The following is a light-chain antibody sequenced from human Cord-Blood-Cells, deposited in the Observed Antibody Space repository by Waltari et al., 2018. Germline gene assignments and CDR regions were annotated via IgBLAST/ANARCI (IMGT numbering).Light chain of an antibody. J-gene: IGKJ1*01. CDR3: QQYGSSPAT. CDR2: GAS. V-gene: IGKV3-20*01. Sequence: EIVLTQSPGTLSLSPVERATFSCRASQSVSSSYLAWYQQKPGQAPRLLIYGASSRATGIPDRFSGSGSGTDFTLTISRLEPEDFAVYYCQQYGSSPATFGQGTKVEIK. CDR1: QSVSSSY.